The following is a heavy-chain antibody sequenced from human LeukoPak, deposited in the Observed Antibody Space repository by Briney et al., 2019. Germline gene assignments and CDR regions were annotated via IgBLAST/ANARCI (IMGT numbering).Heavy chain of an antibody. CDR3: ARGGDTIFGVAVFGAFDI. CDR1: GYTFTSYG. V-gene: IGHV7-4-1*02. Sequence: ASVKVSCKASGYTFTSYGISWVRQAPGQGLEWMGWINTNTGNPTYAQGFTGRFVFSLDTSVSTAYLQISSLKAEDTAVYYCARGGDTIFGVAVFGAFDIWGQGTMVTVSS. J-gene: IGHJ3*02. D-gene: IGHD3-3*01. CDR2: INTNTGNP.